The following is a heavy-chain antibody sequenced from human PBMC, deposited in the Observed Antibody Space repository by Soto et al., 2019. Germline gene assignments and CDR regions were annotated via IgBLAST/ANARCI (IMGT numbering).Heavy chain of an antibody. Sequence: SQPVSCNGAISGERVFSNSAACSCSRQSPSRGLEWLGRTYYRSQWYYDYAVSVRSRITINPDTSKNQFSLQLNSVTPEDTAVHYCALLDCSSTRCYFQQSGQGTLVTFSS. CDR1: GERVFSNSAA. J-gene: IGHJ1*01. CDR2: TYYRSQWYY. V-gene: IGHV6-1*01. CDR3: ALLDCSSTRCYFQQ. D-gene: IGHD2-2*01.